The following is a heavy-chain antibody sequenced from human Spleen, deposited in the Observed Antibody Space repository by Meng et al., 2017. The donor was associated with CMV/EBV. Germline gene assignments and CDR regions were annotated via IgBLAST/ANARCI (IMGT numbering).Heavy chain of an antibody. CDR3: ARGSEGVPAAIDY. V-gene: IGHV3-21*01. D-gene: IGHD2-2*01. Sequence: GGSLRLSCAASGFTFSSSALHWVRQAPGKGLEWVSSISSSSSYIYYADSVKGRFTISRDNAKNSLYLQMNSLRAEDTAVYYCARGSEGVPAAIDYWGQGTLVTVSS. J-gene: IGHJ4*02. CDR2: ISSSSSYI. CDR1: GFTFSSSA.